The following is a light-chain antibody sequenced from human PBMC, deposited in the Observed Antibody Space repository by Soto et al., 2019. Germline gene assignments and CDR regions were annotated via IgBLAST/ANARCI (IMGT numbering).Light chain of an antibody. V-gene: IGLV2-14*01. CDR1: SSDVGSYNY. CDR2: EVS. CDR3: ASYTSGSRWV. J-gene: IGLJ3*02. Sequence: QSALTQPASVSGSPGQSITISCTGTSSDVGSYNYVSWYQQHPGKAPKLMIYEVSDRPSGVSNRFSGSKSGNTASLTISGLRAEDEGDYYCASYTSGSRWVFGGGTKVTVL.